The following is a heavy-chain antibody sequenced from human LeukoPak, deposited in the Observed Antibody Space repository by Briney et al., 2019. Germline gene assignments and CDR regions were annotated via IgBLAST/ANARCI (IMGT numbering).Heavy chain of an antibody. D-gene: IGHD6-13*01. V-gene: IGHV3-21*04. CDR3: AKDSSAGTGVGYFDY. CDR2: ISSSSGYI. CDR1: GFTFSSYS. Sequence: PGGSLRLSCAASGFTFSSYSMNWVRQAPGKGLEWVSSISSSSGYIYYADSVKGRFTISRDNAKNSLYLQMNSLRAEDTAVYYCAKDSSAGTGVGYFDYWGQGTLVTVSS. J-gene: IGHJ4*02.